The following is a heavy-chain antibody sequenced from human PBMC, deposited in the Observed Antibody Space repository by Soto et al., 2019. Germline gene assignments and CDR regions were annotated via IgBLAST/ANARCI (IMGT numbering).Heavy chain of an antibody. D-gene: IGHD3-22*01. CDR1: GFAFTSSA. Sequence: SVKVSCKASGFAFTSSAVQWVRQARGQRLEWIGWIVVGSGNTNYAQKFQERVTITRDMSTSTAYMELSSLRSEDTAVYYCAAATYYYDSSGYYFGWFDPWGQGTLVTVSS. V-gene: IGHV1-58*01. CDR3: AAATYYYDSSGYYFGWFDP. J-gene: IGHJ5*02. CDR2: IVVGSGNT.